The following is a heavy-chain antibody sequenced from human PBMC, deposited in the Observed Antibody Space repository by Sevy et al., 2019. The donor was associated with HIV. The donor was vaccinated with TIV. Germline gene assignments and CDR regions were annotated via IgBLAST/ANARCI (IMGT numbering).Heavy chain of an antibody. Sequence: GGSLRLSCAASGFTFSSYAMSWVRQAPGKGLEWVSAISGSGGGTYYADSVKGRFTISRDNSKNTLYLQMNSLRAEDTAVYYCAKGKTGYCSGGSCYPNWYFDLWGRGTLVTVSS. D-gene: IGHD2-15*01. V-gene: IGHV3-23*01. CDR1: GFTFSSYA. J-gene: IGHJ2*01. CDR3: AKGKTGYCSGGSCYPNWYFDL. CDR2: ISGSGGGT.